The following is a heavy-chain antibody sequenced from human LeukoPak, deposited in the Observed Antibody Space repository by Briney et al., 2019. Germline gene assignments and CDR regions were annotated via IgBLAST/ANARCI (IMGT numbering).Heavy chain of an antibody. V-gene: IGHV4-4*02. D-gene: IGHD5-12*01. CDR3: ARRISGYGEIDY. J-gene: IGHJ4*02. CDR1: AGFINSSNW. Sequence: PSGTLSLTCAVSAGFINSSNWWSWVRQPPGKGLEWIGEIFHTGDANYNPSLKSRVTISVDKSKNQFSLKLSSVTAADTAVYYCARRISGYGEIDYWGQGTLVTVSS. CDR2: IFHTGDA.